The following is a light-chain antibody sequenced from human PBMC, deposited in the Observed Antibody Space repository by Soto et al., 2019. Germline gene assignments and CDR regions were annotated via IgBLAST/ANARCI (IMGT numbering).Light chain of an antibody. CDR3: SSHTTYITRI. Sequence: QSALTQPASVSGSPGQSIAISCTGTSSDIGSYNYVSWYQQHPGKAPKLIIHEVSNRPSGISDHFSGSKSGNTASLTISGLQADDEADYYCSSHTTYITRIFATGTKLTVL. V-gene: IGLV2-14*01. J-gene: IGLJ1*01. CDR2: EVS. CDR1: SSDIGSYNY.